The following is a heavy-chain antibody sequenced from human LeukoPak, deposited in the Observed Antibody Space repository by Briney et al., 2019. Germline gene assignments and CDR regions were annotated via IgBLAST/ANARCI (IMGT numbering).Heavy chain of an antibody. J-gene: IGHJ4*02. CDR2: IYYSGNT. CDR1: GGSISSYY. Sequence: SETLSLTCTVSGGSISSYYWSWIRQPPGKGLEWIGYIYYSGNTNYNPSLKSRVTISVDTSKNQFSLKLSSVTAADTAVYYCARGPGLMGAIIFDYWGQGTLVTVSS. D-gene: IGHD3-10*01. CDR3: ARGPGLMGAIIFDY. V-gene: IGHV4-59*01.